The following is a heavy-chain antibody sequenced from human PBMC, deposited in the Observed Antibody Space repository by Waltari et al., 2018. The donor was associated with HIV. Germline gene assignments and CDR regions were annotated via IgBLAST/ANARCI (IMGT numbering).Heavy chain of an antibody. Sequence: QVQLQESGPGLVKPSQTLSLTCTVSGGSITCGDYYWSWIRQPPGKGLEWIGYMYYSGSTYSNPSLKSRVTISVDTSKNQFSLKLSSVTAADTAVYYCARVKIVGNWFDPWGQGTLVTVSS. CDR1: GGSITCGDYY. J-gene: IGHJ5*02. CDR2: MYYSGST. CDR3: ARVKIVGNWFDP. D-gene: IGHD1-26*01. V-gene: IGHV4-30-4*01.